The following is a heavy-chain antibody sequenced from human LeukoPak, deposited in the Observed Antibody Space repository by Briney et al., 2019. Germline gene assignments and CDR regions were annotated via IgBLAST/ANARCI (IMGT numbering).Heavy chain of an antibody. Sequence: GGSLRLSCAVSGFTFSSYGMSWVRQAPGKGLEWVSSISSSSSYIYYADSVKGRFTISRDNAKNSLYLQMNSLRAEDTALYYCARSTMVRGSDAFDIWGQGTMVTVSS. D-gene: IGHD3-10*01. J-gene: IGHJ3*02. V-gene: IGHV3-21*04. CDR1: GFTFSSYG. CDR2: ISSSSSYI. CDR3: ARSTMVRGSDAFDI.